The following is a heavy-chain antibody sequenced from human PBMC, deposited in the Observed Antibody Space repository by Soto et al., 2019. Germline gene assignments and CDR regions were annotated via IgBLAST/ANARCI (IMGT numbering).Heavy chain of an antibody. J-gene: IGHJ6*02. CDR3: ARSVSFRYQLLKRGMDV. Sequence: QVQLVQSGTEVKKPGASVKVSCKASGYTFTSYGIHWVRQAPGQRLEWMGWINAANGDTKYSPKFQGRVTITRDTSASTAYMELSSLRSEDTAVYYCARSVSFRYQLLKRGMDVWGQGTTVTVSS. CDR2: INAANGDT. CDR1: GYTFTSYG. D-gene: IGHD2-2*01. V-gene: IGHV1-3*01.